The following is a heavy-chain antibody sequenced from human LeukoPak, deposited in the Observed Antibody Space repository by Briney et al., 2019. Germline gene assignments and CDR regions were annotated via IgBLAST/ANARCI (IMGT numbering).Heavy chain of an antibody. Sequence: ASVKVSCKASGYTFTSYYMHWVRQAPGQGLEWMGIINPSGGSTSYAQKFQGRVTMTRDTSTSTVYMELSSLRSEDTAVYYCARDCQGNWFGELLWVRWCNWFDPWGQGTLVTVSS. CDR3: ARDCQGNWFGELLWVRWCNWFDP. CDR1: GYTFTSYY. D-gene: IGHD3-10*01. V-gene: IGHV1-46*01. J-gene: IGHJ5*02. CDR2: INPSGGST.